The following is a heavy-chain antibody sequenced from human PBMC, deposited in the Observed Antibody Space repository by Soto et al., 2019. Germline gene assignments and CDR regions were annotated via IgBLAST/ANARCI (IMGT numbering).Heavy chain of an antibody. J-gene: IGHJ4*02. Sequence: GSLRLSCAASGFTVSSNYMSWVRQAPGKGLEWVSVIYSGGSTYYADSVKGRFTISRDNSKNTLYLQMNSLRAEDTAVYYCARIRGSSGYYPSGSFDYWGQGTLVTVSS. CDR2: IYSGGST. CDR3: ARIRGSSGYYPSGSFDY. CDR1: GFTVSSNY. V-gene: IGHV3-53*01. D-gene: IGHD3-22*01.